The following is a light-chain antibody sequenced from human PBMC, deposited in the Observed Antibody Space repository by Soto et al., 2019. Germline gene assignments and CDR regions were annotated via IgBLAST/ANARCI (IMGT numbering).Light chain of an antibody. V-gene: IGLV2-8*01. Sequence: QSALTQPPSASGSPGQSVTISCTGTSSDVGGYNYVSWYQQHPGKAPKLMIYEVSKRPSGVPDRFSGSKSGNTASLTVSGLQAEDAAHYYCSSYAGSNVVFGGGTKLTVL. CDR3: SSYAGSNVV. J-gene: IGLJ2*01. CDR1: SSDVGGYNY. CDR2: EVS.